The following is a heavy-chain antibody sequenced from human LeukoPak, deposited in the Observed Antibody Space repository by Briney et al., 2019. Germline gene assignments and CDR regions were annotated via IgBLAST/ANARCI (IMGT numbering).Heavy chain of an antibody. Sequence: PSETLSLTCTVSGGSISSYYWSWIRQPPGKGREWSGYIYYSGSTNYNTSLKSRVTISVDTSKNQFSLKLSSVTAADTAVYYCARHGAVAGTYYYYYGMDVWGQGTTVTVSS. CDR1: GGSISSYY. V-gene: IGHV4-59*08. J-gene: IGHJ6*02. D-gene: IGHD6-19*01. CDR3: ARHGAVAGTYYYYYGMDV. CDR2: IYYSGST.